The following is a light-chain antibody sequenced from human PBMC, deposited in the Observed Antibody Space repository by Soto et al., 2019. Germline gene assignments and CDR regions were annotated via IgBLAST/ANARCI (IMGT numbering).Light chain of an antibody. CDR3: AAWDDRLDVYV. Sequence: VLTQPPSASGTPGQIVAISCSGSSSNIGSNTVTWYQQLPGTAPKLLIYSTSQRSSGVPGRFSGSKSGASASLSISGLQSEDEADYYCAAWDDRLDVYVFGTGTKLTVL. V-gene: IGLV1-44*01. J-gene: IGLJ1*01. CDR1: SSNIGSNT. CDR2: STS.